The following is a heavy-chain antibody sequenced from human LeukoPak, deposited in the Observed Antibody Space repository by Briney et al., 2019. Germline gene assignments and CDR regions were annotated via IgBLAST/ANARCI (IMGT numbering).Heavy chain of an antibody. CDR1: GYSFTTYW. D-gene: IGHD3-22*01. Sequence: GESLRISCKGSGYSFTTYWIGWVRQMPGKGLECLGVIYPGDSDTRYSPSFQGQVTFSADKSISTAYLQWSSLKASDTAIYYCARYPKNYYDVTGYLDLWGQGTLVTVSS. J-gene: IGHJ4*02. CDR2: IYPGDSDT. V-gene: IGHV5-51*01. CDR3: ARYPKNYYDVTGYLDL.